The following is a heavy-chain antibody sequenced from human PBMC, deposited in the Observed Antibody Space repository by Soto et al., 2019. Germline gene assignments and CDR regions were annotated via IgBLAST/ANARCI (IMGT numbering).Heavy chain of an antibody. D-gene: IGHD3-22*01. V-gene: IGHV3-23*01. J-gene: IGHJ4*02. CDR2: ISGSGGST. Sequence: EVQLLESGGGLVQPGGSLRLSCAASGFTFSSYAMSWVRQAPGKGLEWVSAISGSGGSTYYADSVKGRFTISRDNSKNTLYLQMNSLRAEDTAVYYCAKRVGYDSSGYYFPFDYWGQGTLVTVSS. CDR3: AKRVGYDSSGYYFPFDY. CDR1: GFTFSSYA.